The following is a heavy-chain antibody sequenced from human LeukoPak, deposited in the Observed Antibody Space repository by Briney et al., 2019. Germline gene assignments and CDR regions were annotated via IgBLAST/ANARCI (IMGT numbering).Heavy chain of an antibody. CDR1: GGSISSSSYY. V-gene: IGHV4-39*07. D-gene: IGHD2/OR15-2a*01. J-gene: IGHJ4*02. Sequence: SETLSLTCTVSGGSISSSSYYWGWIRQPPGKGLEWIGEINHSGSTNYNPSLKSRVTISVDTSKNQFSVMLTPVTAADTAVYYCARNAYYSADYWGQGTLVTVSS. CDR2: INHSGST. CDR3: ARNAYYSADY.